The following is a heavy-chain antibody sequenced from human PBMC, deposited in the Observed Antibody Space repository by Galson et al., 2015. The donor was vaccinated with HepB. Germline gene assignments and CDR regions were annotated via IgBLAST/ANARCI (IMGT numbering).Heavy chain of an antibody. J-gene: IGHJ4*02. CDR1: GGTFSRYA. CDR2: ITPIFGIA. CDR3: ARVGGTYLITTPGGVMEYCFDQ. V-gene: IGHV1-69*13. D-gene: IGHD3-16*01. Sequence: SVKVSCKASGGTFSRYAFGWVRQAPGQGLEWLGGITPIFGIANYAQKFQGRVTITADESTSTAYMELSGLRSEDTAMYYCARVGGTYLITTPGGVMEYCFDQWGQGTLVTVSS.